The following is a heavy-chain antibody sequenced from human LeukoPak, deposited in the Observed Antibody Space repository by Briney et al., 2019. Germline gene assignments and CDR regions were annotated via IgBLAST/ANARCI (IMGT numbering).Heavy chain of an antibody. J-gene: IGHJ4*02. V-gene: IGHV4-4*07. CDR2: IYTSGST. Sequence: SETLSLTCTVSGGSISSYYWSWIRQPAGKGLEWIGRIYTSGSTNYNPSLKSRVTMSVGTSKNQFSLKLSSVTAADTAVYYCARAIRNHYDFWSGHYYFDYWGQGTLVTVSS. CDR1: GGSISSYY. D-gene: IGHD3-3*01. CDR3: ARAIRNHYDFWSGHYYFDY.